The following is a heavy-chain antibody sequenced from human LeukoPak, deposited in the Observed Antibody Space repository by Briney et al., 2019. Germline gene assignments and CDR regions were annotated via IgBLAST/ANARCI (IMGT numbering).Heavy chain of an antibody. J-gene: IGHJ4*02. V-gene: IGHV1-8*02. CDR3: ARALSGGFDY. CDR2: MNPNSGNT. D-gene: IGHD3-10*01. CDR1: GGTFSSYA. Sequence: ASVKVSCKASGGTFSSYAISWVRQATGQGLEWMGWMNPNSGNTGYAQKFQGRVTMTRNTSISTAYMELSSLRSEDTAVYYCARALSGGFDYWGQGTLVTVSS.